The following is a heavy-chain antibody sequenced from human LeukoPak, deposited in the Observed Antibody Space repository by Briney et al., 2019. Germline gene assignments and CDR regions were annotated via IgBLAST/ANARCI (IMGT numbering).Heavy chain of an antibody. CDR1: GFTFSSYW. D-gene: IGHD3-10*01. CDR2: IKQDGSEK. Sequence: PGGXLRLSCAASGFTFSSYWMSWVRQAPGKGLEGVANIKQDGSEKYYVDSVKGRFTIYRDNAKNSLYLQMNSLRAEDTAVYYCARVEEESDAFDIWGQGTMVTVSS. V-gene: IGHV3-7*01. J-gene: IGHJ3*02. CDR3: ARVEEESDAFDI.